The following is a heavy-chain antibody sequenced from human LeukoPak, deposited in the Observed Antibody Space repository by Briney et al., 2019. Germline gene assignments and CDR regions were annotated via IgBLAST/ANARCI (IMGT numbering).Heavy chain of an antibody. CDR2: ISGSGGST. CDR1: GFTFSSYG. CDR3: AKATSTTVTTPYDAFDI. J-gene: IGHJ3*02. V-gene: IGHV3-23*01. Sequence: AGGSLRLSCAVSGFTFSSYGMSWVRQAPGKRLEWVSSISGSGGSTYYADSVKGRFTISRDNSKNTLYLQMNSLRAEDTAVYYCAKATSTTVTTPYDAFDIWGRGQWSPSLQ. D-gene: IGHD4-17*01.